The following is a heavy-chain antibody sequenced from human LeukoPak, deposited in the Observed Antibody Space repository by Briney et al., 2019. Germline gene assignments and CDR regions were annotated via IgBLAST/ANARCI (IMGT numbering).Heavy chain of an antibody. J-gene: IGHJ5*02. V-gene: IGHV3-21*01. CDR2: ISSSSTYI. D-gene: IGHD6-13*01. CDR1: GFTFSSDS. CDR3: ARDQRQQLVRNWFDP. Sequence: GGSLRLSCAASGFTFSSDSMNWVRQAPGKGLEWVSYISSSSTYIYYADSVKGRFTISRDNAKSSLYLQMNSLRAEGTAVYYCARDQRQQLVRNWFDPWGQGTLVTVSS.